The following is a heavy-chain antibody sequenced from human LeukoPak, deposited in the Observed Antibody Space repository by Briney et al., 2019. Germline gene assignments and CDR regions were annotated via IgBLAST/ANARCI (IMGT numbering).Heavy chain of an antibody. CDR3: ARLAYSSSSFFDY. V-gene: IGHV4-39*01. CDR1: GGSISSSSYY. D-gene: IGHD6-6*01. CDR2: IYYSGST. Sequence: PSETLSLTCTVSGGSISSSSYYWGWIRQPPGKGLEWIGSIYYSGSTYYNPSFKSRVTISVDTSKNQFSLMLSSVTAADTAVYYCARLAYSSSSFFDYWGQGTLVTVSS. J-gene: IGHJ4*02.